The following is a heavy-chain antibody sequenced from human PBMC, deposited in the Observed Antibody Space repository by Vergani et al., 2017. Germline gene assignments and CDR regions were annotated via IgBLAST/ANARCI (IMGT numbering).Heavy chain of an antibody. CDR1: GFTFSGHG. D-gene: IGHD5-24*01. CDR3: GRVSDNYN. Sequence: EVQLLQSEGAVVQPGGSLRLSCVASGFTFSGHGMSWVRQGHGQGLEWVSSIKNTVESTHYADSVKGRFTISRDNSKNTLYLQMNSMRVEDTAVYYCGRVSDNYNWGQGTLVTVSS. CDR2: IKNTVEST. V-gene: IGHV3-23*01. J-gene: IGHJ4*02.